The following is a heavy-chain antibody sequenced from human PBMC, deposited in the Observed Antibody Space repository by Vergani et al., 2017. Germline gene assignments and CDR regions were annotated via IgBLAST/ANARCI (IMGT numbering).Heavy chain of an antibody. J-gene: IGHJ4*02. CDR2: ISSSGSTI. D-gene: IGHD6-13*01. CDR1: GFTFSSYE. Sequence: EVQLVESGGGLVQPGGSLRLSCAASGFTFSSYEMNWVRQAPGKGLEWVSYISSSGSTIYYADSVKGRFTISRDNAKNSLYLQMNSLRAEDTAVYYCASSSWKYYFDYWGQGTLVTVSS. V-gene: IGHV3-48*03. CDR3: ASSSWKYYFDY.